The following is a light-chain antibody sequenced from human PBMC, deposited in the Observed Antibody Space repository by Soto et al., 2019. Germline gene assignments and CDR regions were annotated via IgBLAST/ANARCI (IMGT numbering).Light chain of an antibody. CDR2: GAS. CDR1: QSVSSNY. J-gene: IGKJ1*01. V-gene: IGKV3-20*01. Sequence: EIVLTQSPGTLSLSPGERATLSCRASQSVSSNYLAWYQQKRGQAPRLLIYGASSRATGIPTRFSGSGSGTDFTLTSSRLEPEEFAVYYCQQYDTSPRTFGQGTKVEI. CDR3: QQYDTSPRT.